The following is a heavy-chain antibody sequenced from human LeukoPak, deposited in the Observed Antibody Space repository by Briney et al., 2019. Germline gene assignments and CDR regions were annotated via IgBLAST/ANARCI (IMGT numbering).Heavy chain of an antibody. CDR1: GFTFNGYW. V-gene: IGHV3-7*01. CDR2: IKQDGSEK. Sequence: GGSLRLSCAASGFTFNGYWMSWVRQAPGKGLEWVANIKQDGSEKYYVDSVKGRFTISRDNAKNSLYLQMNSLRAEDTAVYYCARVLSSGWYFWSRGDRSREYFDYWGQGTLVTVSS. D-gene: IGHD6-19*01. J-gene: IGHJ4*02. CDR3: ARVLSSGWYFWSRGDRSREYFDY.